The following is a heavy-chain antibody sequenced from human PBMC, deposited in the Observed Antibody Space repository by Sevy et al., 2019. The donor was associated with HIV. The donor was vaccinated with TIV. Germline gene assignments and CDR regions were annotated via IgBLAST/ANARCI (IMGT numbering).Heavy chain of an antibody. Sequence: GGSLRLSCAASGFNFNEYAMHWVRQAPGKGLEWVSGITWNSDSVVYADSVKGRFTISRDKAKNSLYLQMNSLRPEDTALYYCAKDLISVAGFYAFDMWGQGQWSPSPQ. J-gene: IGHJ3*02. CDR1: GFNFNEYA. CDR3: AKDLISVAGFYAFDM. V-gene: IGHV3-9*01. D-gene: IGHD6-19*01. CDR2: ITWNSDSV.